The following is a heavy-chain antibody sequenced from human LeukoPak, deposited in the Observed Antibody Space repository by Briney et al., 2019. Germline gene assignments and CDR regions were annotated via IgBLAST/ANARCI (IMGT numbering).Heavy chain of an antibody. CDR2: INQDGSEE. J-gene: IGHJ4*02. CDR3: VRDGGVSGYDLLDY. CDR1: GFSFSNYW. V-gene: IGHV3-7*01. D-gene: IGHD5-12*01. Sequence: GGSLRLSCAASGFSFSNYWMTWVRQAPGKGLEWVAHINQDGSEEHYMDSVKARFTISRDNAKNSLSLQMNSLRAEDTAVYYCVRDGGVSGYDLLDYWGQGTLVAVSS.